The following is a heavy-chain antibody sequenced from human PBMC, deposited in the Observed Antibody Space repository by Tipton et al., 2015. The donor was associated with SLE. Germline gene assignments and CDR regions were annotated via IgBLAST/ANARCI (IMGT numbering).Heavy chain of an antibody. CDR1: GFTFSSYE. CDR2: ISSSGSTI. V-gene: IGHV3-48*03. CDR3: ARGRAYYDFGSRNP. Sequence: SLRLSCAASGFTFSSYEMNWVRQAPGKGLEWVSYISSSGSTIYYADSVKGRFTISRDNAKYSLYLQMNSLRAEDTAVYYCARGRAYYDFGSRNPWGQGTLVTVSS. D-gene: IGHD3-3*01. J-gene: IGHJ5*02.